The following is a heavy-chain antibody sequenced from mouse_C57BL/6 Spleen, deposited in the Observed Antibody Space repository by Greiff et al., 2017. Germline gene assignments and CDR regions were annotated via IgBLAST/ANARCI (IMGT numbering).Heavy chain of an antibody. Sequence: EVKLQESGGGLVKPGGSLKLSCAASGFTFSSYAMSWVRQTPEKRLEWVATISDGGSYTYYPDNVKGRFTISRDNAKNNLYLQMSHLKSEDTAMYYCARDSSGDYWGQGTTLTVSS. V-gene: IGHV5-4*01. CDR2: ISDGGSYT. CDR1: GFTFSSYA. CDR3: ARDSSGDY. D-gene: IGHD3-2*02. J-gene: IGHJ2*01.